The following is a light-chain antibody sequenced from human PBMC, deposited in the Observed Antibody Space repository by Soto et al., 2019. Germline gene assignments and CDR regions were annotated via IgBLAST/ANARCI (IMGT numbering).Light chain of an antibody. J-gene: IGLJ1*01. V-gene: IGLV2-8*01. CDR2: AVN. CDR1: SSDVGGYDY. CDR3: ATYAGNSRYV. Sequence: QSALTQPPSASGSPGQSVTISCTGVSSDVGGYDYVLWYQQYPGKAPTLSIFAVNRRPSGVPDRFSGSKSGNTASLTVPGPQAEDEAVYYCATYAGNSRYVFGTETKVTV.